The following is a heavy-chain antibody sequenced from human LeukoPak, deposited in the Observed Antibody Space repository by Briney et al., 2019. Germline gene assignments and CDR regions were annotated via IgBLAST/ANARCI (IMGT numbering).Heavy chain of an antibody. V-gene: IGHV4-59*01. J-gene: IGHJ4*02. Sequence: PSETLSLTCTVSGGSISGYNWTWIRQPPGQGMEWIAYIYYSGSTNYNPSLKSRVTISVDTSKNQFSLRLSSVTAADTAVYYCARLRGNYFPDYWGQGTLVTVSS. CDR2: IYYSGST. D-gene: IGHD4-11*01. CDR3: ARLRGNYFPDY. CDR1: GGSISGYN.